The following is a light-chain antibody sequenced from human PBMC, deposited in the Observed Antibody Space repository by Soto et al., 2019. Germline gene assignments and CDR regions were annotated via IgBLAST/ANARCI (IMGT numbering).Light chain of an antibody. J-gene: IGKJ1*01. V-gene: IGKV3-15*01. Sequence: EIVMPQSPATLSVSPGERATLSCRASQSVSSNLAWYQQKPGQAPRLLIYGASTRATGIPARFSCSGSGTAFTLTISTLQSEDSAVYYCQQYNNGWTFGQGTKVEIK. CDR1: QSVSSN. CDR3: QQYNNGWT. CDR2: GAS.